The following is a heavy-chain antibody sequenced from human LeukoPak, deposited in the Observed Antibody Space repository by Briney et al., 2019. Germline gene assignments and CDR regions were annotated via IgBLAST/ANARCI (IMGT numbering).Heavy chain of an antibody. D-gene: IGHD4-11*01. Sequence: GGSLRLSCTASGFTFSDYAMSWFRQAPGKGLEWVGFIRSKAYGGTKEYAASVKCRFTISRDDSKSIAYLQMNSLKTEDTAVYYCTRDGWPVTRFPVYYWGQGTLVTVSS. CDR1: GFTFSDYA. J-gene: IGHJ4*02. CDR3: TRDGWPVTRFPVYY. CDR2: IRSKAYGGTK. V-gene: IGHV3-49*03.